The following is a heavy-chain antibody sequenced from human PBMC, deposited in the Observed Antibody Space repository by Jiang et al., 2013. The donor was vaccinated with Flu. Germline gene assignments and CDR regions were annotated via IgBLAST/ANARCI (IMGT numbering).Heavy chain of an antibody. CDR3: ARDRDQSFDY. CDR2: IWYDGINK. J-gene: IGHJ4*02. Sequence: QLLESGGGVVQPGRSLRLSCAASGFTFSTYGMHWVRQAPGKGLEWVAVIWYDGINKDYADSVKGRFTVSRDNSKNTLYLQMNSLRVEDTAMYYCARDRDQSFDYWGQGTLVTVSS. V-gene: IGHV3-33*01. CDR1: GFTFSTYG. D-gene: IGHD3-10*01.